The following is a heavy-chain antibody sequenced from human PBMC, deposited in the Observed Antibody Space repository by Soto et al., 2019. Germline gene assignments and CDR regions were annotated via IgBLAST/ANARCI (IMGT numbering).Heavy chain of an antibody. V-gene: IGHV3-21*01. J-gene: IGHJ4*02. CDR2: ISSSSSYI. CDR1: GFTFRSYS. Sequence: EVQREESGGGLVKPGGSLRLSCAASGFTFRSYSMNWVRQAPGKGLEWVSSISSSSSYIYYADSVKGRFTISRDNAKNSLYLQMNSLRAEDTAVYYCARDSIAAAGTGDYWGQGTLVTVSS. D-gene: IGHD6-13*01. CDR3: ARDSIAAAGTGDY.